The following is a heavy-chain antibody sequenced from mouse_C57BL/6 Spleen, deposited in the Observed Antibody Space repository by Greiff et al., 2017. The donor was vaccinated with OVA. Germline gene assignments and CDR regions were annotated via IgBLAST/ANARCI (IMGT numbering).Heavy chain of an antibody. CDR2: IDPSDSYT. Sequence: VQLQQPGAELVMPGASVKLSCKASGYTFTSYWMHWVKQRPGQGLEWIGEIDPSDSYTNYTQKFKGKSTLTVDKSSSTAYMQLSSLTSEDSAVYYCSRGGTGSYYFDYWGQGTTLTVSS. CDR3: SRGGTGSYYFDY. J-gene: IGHJ2*01. D-gene: IGHD4-1*01. V-gene: IGHV1-69*01. CDR1: GYTFTSYW.